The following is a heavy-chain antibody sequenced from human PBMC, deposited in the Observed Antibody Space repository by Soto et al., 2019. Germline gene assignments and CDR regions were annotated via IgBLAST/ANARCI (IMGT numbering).Heavy chain of an antibody. D-gene: IGHD3-22*01. CDR2: IIPIFGTA. V-gene: IGHV1-69*06. J-gene: IGHJ4*02. Sequence: SVKVSCKASGGTFSSYAISWVRQAPGQGLEWMGGIIPIFGTANYAQKFQDRVTFTGDTSLNTAYMELSSLRSDDTAMFYCASGRYDASGYFDYWGQGTLVTVSS. CDR1: GGTFSSYA. CDR3: ASGRYDASGYFDY.